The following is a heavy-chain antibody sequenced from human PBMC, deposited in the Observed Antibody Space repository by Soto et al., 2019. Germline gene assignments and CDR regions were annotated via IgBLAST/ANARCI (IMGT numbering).Heavy chain of an antibody. J-gene: IGHJ6*02. Sequence: QVQLVQSGAEVKKPGSSVKVSCKASGGTFSSYAISWVRQAPGQGLEWMGGIIPIFGTANYAQKFQGRVTITADEXXSXAXXELSSLRSEDTAVYYCARVIVLVPAAMLGYYGMDVWGQGTTVTVSS. CDR1: GGTFSSYA. CDR2: IIPIFGTA. V-gene: IGHV1-69*12. D-gene: IGHD2-2*01. CDR3: ARVIVLVPAAMLGYYGMDV.